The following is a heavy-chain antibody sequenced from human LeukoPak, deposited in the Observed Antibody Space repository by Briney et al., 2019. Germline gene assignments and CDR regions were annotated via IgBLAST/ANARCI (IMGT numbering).Heavy chain of an antibody. J-gene: IGHJ6*03. CDR2: ISAYNGNT. Sequence: ASVTVSCKASGYTFTSYGISWVRQAPGQGLEWMGWISAYNGNTNYAQKLQGRVTMTTDTSTSTAYMELRSLRSDDTAVYYCAREGYCTNGVCYIGYYYYYYMDVWGKGTTVTVSS. V-gene: IGHV1-18*01. CDR3: AREGYCTNGVCYIGYYYYYYMDV. CDR1: GYTFTSYG. D-gene: IGHD2-8*01.